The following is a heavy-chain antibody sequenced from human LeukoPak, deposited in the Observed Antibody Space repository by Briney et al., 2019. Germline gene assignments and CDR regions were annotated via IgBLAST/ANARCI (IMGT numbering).Heavy chain of an antibody. CDR1: GFTFSSYA. V-gene: IGHV3-23*01. D-gene: IGHD3-22*01. Sequence: GGSLRLSCAASGFTFSSYAMSWVRQAPGKGLEWVSAISGSGGSTYYADSVKGRFTISRDNSKNTLYLQMNSLRAEDTAVYYCAKDTPCDSSGYYCRDEYFQHWGQGTLVTVSS. J-gene: IGHJ1*01. CDR3: AKDTPCDSSGYYCRDEYFQH. CDR2: ISGSGGST.